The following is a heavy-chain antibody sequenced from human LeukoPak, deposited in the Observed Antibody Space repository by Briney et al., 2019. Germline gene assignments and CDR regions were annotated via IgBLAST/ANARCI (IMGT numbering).Heavy chain of an antibody. J-gene: IGHJ4*02. V-gene: IGHV1-18*01. CDR3: ARDGIVLVPDVKYDY. D-gene: IGHD2-2*01. CDR2: INGYNGAT. Sequence: ASVKVSCKASSYNLATFGVSWVRQAPGQGPEWMGWINGYNGATNYAQRFQARVTMTTDRSTSTAYMVLRSLTSDDTAVYYCARDGIVLVPDVKYDYWGQGTLVTVSS. CDR1: SYNLATFG.